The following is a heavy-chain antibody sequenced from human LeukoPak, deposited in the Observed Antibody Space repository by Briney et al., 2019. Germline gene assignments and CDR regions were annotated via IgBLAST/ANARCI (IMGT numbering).Heavy chain of an antibody. Sequence: ASVKVSCKTSGYTFTGYYMHWVRQAPGQGLEWMGWINPNSGGTNYAQKFQGRVTMTRDTSINTAYMELSRLRSDDTAVYYCARDDSPEGQQEYYFDYWGQGTLVTVSS. CDR2: INPNSGGT. V-gene: IGHV1-2*02. CDR1: GYTFTGYY. D-gene: IGHD2-15*01. J-gene: IGHJ4*02. CDR3: ARDDSPEGQQEYYFDY.